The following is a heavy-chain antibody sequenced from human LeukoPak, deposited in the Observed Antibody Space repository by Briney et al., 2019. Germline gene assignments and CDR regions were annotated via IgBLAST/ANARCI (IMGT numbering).Heavy chain of an antibody. CDR3: ASEHSGNYYRPFDY. D-gene: IGHD1-26*01. V-gene: IGHV3-21*01. CDR2: ISSSSLYI. Sequence: GGSLRLSCVASGFTFSRHGMNWVRQAPGKGLEWVSSISSSSLYIYYADSVKGRFTISRDNAKNSLYLQMNSLRAEDTAVYYCASEHSGNYYRPFDYWGQGTLVTVSS. J-gene: IGHJ4*02. CDR1: GFTFSRHG.